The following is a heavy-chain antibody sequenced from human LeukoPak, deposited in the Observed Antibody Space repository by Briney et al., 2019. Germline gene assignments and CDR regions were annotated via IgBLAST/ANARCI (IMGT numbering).Heavy chain of an antibody. D-gene: IGHD3-22*01. CDR3: ATPVYYYDSSGYYD. CDR2: INPNSGGT. J-gene: IGHJ4*02. Sequence: GASVKVSCKASGYTFTGYYMHWVRQAPGQGLEWMGWINPNSGGTNYAQKFQGRVTMTRDTSISTAYMELSRLRSDDTAVYYCATPVYYYDSSGYYDWGQGTLVTVSS. V-gene: IGHV1-2*02. CDR1: GYTFTGYY.